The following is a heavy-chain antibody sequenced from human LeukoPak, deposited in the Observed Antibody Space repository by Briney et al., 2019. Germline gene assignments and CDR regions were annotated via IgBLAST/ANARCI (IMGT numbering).Heavy chain of an antibody. CDR3: ARVVTYYYGSSGYSLDF. CDR2: ISPSSSYI. Sequence: GGSLRLSCAASGFTFSSYEMNWVRQAPGKGLEWVSSISPSSSYIHYADSAKGRFTISRDDAKNSLYLQMNSLRAEDTAVYYCARVVTYYYGSSGYSLDFWGQGALVIVSS. CDR1: GFTFSSYE. V-gene: IGHV3-21*01. D-gene: IGHD3-22*01. J-gene: IGHJ4*02.